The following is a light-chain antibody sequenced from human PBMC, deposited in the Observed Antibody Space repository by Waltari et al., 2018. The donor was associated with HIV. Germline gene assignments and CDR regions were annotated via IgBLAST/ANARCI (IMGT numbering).Light chain of an antibody. CDR1: ALPKQS. CDR3: YSIDSSGNHRV. Sequence: SYELTQPPSVSVSPGQTARITCSGDALPKQSAYWYQQKSGQAPVLVIYEDSKRPSGIPERFSGSSSGTMATLTISGAQVEDEADYYCYSIDSSGNHRVFGGGTKLTVL. J-gene: IGLJ2*01. V-gene: IGLV3-10*01. CDR2: EDS.